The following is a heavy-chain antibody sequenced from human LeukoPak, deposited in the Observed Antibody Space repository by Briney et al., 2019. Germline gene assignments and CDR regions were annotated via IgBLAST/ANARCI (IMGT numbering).Heavy chain of an antibody. CDR3: ARRGYSQTYFDY. V-gene: IGHV4-30-4*01. CDR2: IYYSGST. Sequence: SQTLSLTCTVSGGSISSGDYYWSWIRQPPGKGLEWIGYIYYSGSTYYNPSLKSRVTISMDTSKNQFTLKLSSVTAADTAVYYCARRGYSQTYFDYWGQGTLVTVSS. CDR1: GGSISSGDYY. J-gene: IGHJ4*02. D-gene: IGHD5-18*01.